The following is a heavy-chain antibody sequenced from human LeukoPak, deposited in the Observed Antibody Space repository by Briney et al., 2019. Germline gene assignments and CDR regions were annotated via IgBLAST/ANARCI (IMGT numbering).Heavy chain of an antibody. D-gene: IGHD6-19*01. Sequence: GGSLRLSCAASGFTFSSFWMHWVRQVPGKGPVWVSHNGDGSVTGYADSVKGRFTISRDNARNTPYVQMNSLRAEDTAVYYRAVRIAVPGGFDNWGQGTLVTVSS. CDR1: GFTFSSFW. J-gene: IGHJ4*02. CDR2: NGDGSVT. V-gene: IGHV3-74*01. CDR3: AVRIAVPGGFDN.